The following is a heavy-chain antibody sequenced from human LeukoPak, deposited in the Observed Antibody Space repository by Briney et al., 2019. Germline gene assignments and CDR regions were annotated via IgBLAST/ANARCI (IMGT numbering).Heavy chain of an antibody. CDR3: AKDRGRYYDSNGYYWGYYFDS. Sequence: SVKVSCKASGDTFNNYAFSWVRQAPGQGLEWMGRIIPIPGVEYSAQKFQGRVTITADKSTSTVYMELSSLRAEDTAVYYCAKDRGRYYDSNGYYWGYYFDSWGQGILVTVST. V-gene: IGHV1-69*04. D-gene: IGHD3-22*01. CDR1: GDTFNNYA. CDR2: IIPIPGVE. J-gene: IGHJ4*02.